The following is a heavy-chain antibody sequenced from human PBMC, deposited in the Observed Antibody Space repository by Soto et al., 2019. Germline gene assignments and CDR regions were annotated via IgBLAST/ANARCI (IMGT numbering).Heavy chain of an antibody. V-gene: IGHV3-23*01. CDR1: GFTFSSYA. D-gene: IGHD1-1*01. CDR3: AKGTTGTPVHYYGMDV. CDR2: ISGSGGST. Sequence: PGGSLRLSCAASGFTFSSYAMSWVRQAPGKGLEWVSAISGSGGSTYYADSVKGRFTISRDNSKNTLYLQMNSLRAEDTAVYYCAKGTTGTPVHYYGMDVWGQGTTVTVSS. J-gene: IGHJ6*02.